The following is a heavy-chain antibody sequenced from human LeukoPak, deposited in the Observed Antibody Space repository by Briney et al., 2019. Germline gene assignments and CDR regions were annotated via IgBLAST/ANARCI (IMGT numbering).Heavy chain of an antibody. V-gene: IGHV3-23*01. CDR2: MSSSGDST. J-gene: IGHJ4*02. CDR3: AKVSCDGGVIPYFDS. CDR1: GFSFTKYA. Sequence: PGGSLRLSCAASGFSFTKYAMSWVRQAPGQGLEWVSGMSSSGDSTDYADSVKGRFTISRDNSKNTLYLQMDSLRVEDTAVFYCAKVSCDGGVIPYFDSWGQGTVVTVSS. D-gene: IGHD3-16*02.